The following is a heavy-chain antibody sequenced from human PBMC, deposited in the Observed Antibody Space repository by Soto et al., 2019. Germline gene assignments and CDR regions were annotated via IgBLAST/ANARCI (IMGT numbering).Heavy chain of an antibody. Sequence: GESLKISCKGSWYSFTAYWIACVRQMPGNGLEWMGTIYPGDSDTRYSPSFQGQVTISADKSITTSFLQWSSLKASDTAMYFCAKVRGGYDSLDWYYFDYWGQGTLLTVSS. V-gene: IGHV5-51*01. CDR3: AKVRGGYDSLDWYYFDY. CDR1: WYSFTAYW. D-gene: IGHD5-12*01. J-gene: IGHJ4*02. CDR2: IYPGDSDT.